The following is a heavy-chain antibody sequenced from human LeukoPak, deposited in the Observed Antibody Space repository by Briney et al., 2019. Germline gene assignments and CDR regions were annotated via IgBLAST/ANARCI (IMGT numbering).Heavy chain of an antibody. V-gene: IGHV3-53*01. Sequence: PGGSLRLSCAASGFTVSSNYMSWVRQAPGKGLEWVSVIYSGGGTYYADSVTGRFTISRDNSKNTLYLQMNSLRAEDTAVYYCARGLDVSYFDYWGQGTLVTVSS. D-gene: IGHD2/OR15-2a*01. CDR3: ARGLDVSYFDY. CDR2: IYSGGGT. J-gene: IGHJ4*02. CDR1: GFTVSSNY.